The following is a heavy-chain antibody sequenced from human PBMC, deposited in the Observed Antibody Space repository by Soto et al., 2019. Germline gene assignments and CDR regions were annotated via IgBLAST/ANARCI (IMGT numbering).Heavy chain of an antibody. D-gene: IGHD3-16*01. CDR1: GDSVSSNSAA. CDR2: TYYRSKWFN. CDR3: ARGDQGFDY. J-gene: IGHJ4*02. Sequence: SETLSLPCAFSGDSVSSNSAAGNWIRQSPSRGLEWLGRTYYRSKWFNNYALSVKSRITINPDTSKNQFSLQLNSVTPEDTAVYYCARGDQGFDYWGQGTLVTVSS. V-gene: IGHV6-1*01.